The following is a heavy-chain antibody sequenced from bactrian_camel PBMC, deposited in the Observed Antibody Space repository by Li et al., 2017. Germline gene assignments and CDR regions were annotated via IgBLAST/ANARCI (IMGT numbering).Heavy chain of an antibody. V-gene: IGHV3S40*01. Sequence: DVQLVESGGGSVQAGGSLRLSCEVSGYPGARYRVAWFRQGPGVDHEWVARMHTGDGDTYYADSVKGRFAISLEVANNTLYLQMHLLKPEDTATYYCAASGGPVYGPTKLRTRDYNYWGQGTQVTVS. J-gene: IGHJ4*01. CDR3: AASGGPVYGPTKLRTRDYNY. CDR1: GYPGARYR. CDR2: MHTGDGDT. D-gene: IGHD3*01.